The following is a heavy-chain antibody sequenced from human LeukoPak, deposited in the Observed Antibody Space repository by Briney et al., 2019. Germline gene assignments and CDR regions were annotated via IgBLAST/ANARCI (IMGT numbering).Heavy chain of an antibody. CDR2: INPNSGGT. J-gene: IGHJ3*02. V-gene: IGHV1-2*02. CDR1: GNSN. Sequence: ASVKVSCKASGNSNIHWVRQAPGQGLEWMGWINPNSGGTNYAQKFQGRVTMTRDTSISTAYMELSRLRSDDTAVYYCARFVDLSSGYYFYAFDIWGQGTMVTVSS. CDR3: ARFVDLSSGYYFYAFDI. D-gene: IGHD3-22*01.